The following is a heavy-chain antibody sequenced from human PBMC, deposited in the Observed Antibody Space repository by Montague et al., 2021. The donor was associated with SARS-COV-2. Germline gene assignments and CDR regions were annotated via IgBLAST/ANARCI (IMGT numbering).Heavy chain of an antibody. Sequence: SLRLSCAASGFTFSSYWMSWVRQAPGKGLEWVANVKQDGSEKYYVDSVKGRFTISRDNAKNSLYLQMNSLRAEDTAVYYCARDGQAELKRYYYYYYGMDVWGQGTTVTVSS. D-gene: IGHD1-14*01. V-gene: IGHV3-7*01. CDR3: ARDGQAELKRYYYYYYGMDV. J-gene: IGHJ6*02. CDR2: VKQDGSEK. CDR1: GFTFSSYW.